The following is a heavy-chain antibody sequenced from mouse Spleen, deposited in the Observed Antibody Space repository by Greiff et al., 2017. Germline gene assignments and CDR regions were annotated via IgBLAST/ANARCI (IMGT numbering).Heavy chain of an antibody. CDR1: GYTFTDYY. V-gene: IGHV1-26*01. J-gene: IGHJ2*01. CDR2: INPNNGGT. CDR3: ARREYPYYFDY. Sequence: EVQLQQSGPELVKPGASVKISCKASGYTFTDYYMNWVKQSHGKSLEWIGDINPNNGGTSYNQKFKGKATLTVDKSSSTAYMELRSLTSEDSAVYYCARREYPYYFDYWGQGTTLTVSS. D-gene: IGHD5-1*01.